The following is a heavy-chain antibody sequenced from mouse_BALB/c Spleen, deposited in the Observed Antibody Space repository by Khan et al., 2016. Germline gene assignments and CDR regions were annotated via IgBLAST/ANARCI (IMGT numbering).Heavy chain of an antibody. D-gene: IGHD1-1*01. CDR2: ISYSGST. Sequence: EVKLEESGPSLVKPSQTLSLTCSVTGDSITSGYWNWIRKFPGNKLEYIGYISYSGSTYYNPSLKSRISITRDTSKNQYYLQLNSVTTEDTATYYCARYYYGSSYYWGQGTTLTVSS. CDR3: ARYYYGSSYY. CDR1: GDSITSGY. J-gene: IGHJ2*01. V-gene: IGHV3-8*02.